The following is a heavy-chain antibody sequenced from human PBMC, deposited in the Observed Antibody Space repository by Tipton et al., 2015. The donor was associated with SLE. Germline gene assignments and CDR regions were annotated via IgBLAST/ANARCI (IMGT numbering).Heavy chain of an antibody. D-gene: IGHD3-16*02. CDR3: ARVQGIWGSYRYVFDY. Sequence: TLSLTCTVSGGSISSHYWSWIRQPAGKGLEWIGRIYTSGSTNYNPSLKSRVTMSVDTSKNQFSLKLSSVTAADTAVYYCARVQGIWGSYRYVFDYWGQGTLVTVSS. V-gene: IGHV4-4*07. CDR1: GGSISSHY. J-gene: IGHJ4*02. CDR2: IYTSGST.